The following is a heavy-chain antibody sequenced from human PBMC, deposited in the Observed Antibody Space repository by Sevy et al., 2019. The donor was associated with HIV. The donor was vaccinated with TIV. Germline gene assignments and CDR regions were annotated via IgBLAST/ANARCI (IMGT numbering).Heavy chain of an antibody. J-gene: IGHJ3*02. CDR2: ISASGGST. V-gene: IGHV3-23*01. CDR3: AKDFFPATYYYDSRGGGNAFDI. D-gene: IGHD3-22*01. Sequence: GGSLRLSCAASGFTFSSYAMSWVRQAPGEGLEWVSVISASGGSTYYADSVKGRFSISRDNSKNTLYLQMNSLRAEDTAVYYCAKDFFPATYYYDSRGGGNAFDIWGQGTMVTVSS. CDR1: GFTFSSYA.